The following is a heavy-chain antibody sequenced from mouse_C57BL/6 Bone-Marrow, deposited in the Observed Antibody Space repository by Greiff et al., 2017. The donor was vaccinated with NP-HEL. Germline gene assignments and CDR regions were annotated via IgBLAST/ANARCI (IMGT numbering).Heavy chain of an antibody. CDR1: GFTFSSYT. CDR3: ARQRYYGRSWFAY. J-gene: IGHJ3*01. Sequence: EVKLVESGGGLVKPGGSLKLSCAASGFTFSSYTMSWVRPTPETRLEWVATISGGGGNTYYPDSVKGRFTISRDNAKNTLYLQMSSLRSEDTALYYCARQRYYGRSWFAYWGQGTLVTVSA. D-gene: IGHD1-1*01. CDR2: ISGGGGNT. V-gene: IGHV5-9*01.